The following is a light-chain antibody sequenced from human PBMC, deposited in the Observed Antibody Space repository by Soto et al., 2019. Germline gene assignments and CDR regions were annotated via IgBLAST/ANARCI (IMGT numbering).Light chain of an antibody. Sequence: DLQMTQSPSTLSASVGDRVTITCRASQSISSWLAWYQQKPGKAPKLLIYKASSSESGVPSRFSGSGSGTEFTLTISSLQPDDFATYYCQQYNSYSWTFGQGTKV. CDR2: KAS. CDR1: QSISSW. J-gene: IGKJ1*01. V-gene: IGKV1-5*03. CDR3: QQYNSYSWT.